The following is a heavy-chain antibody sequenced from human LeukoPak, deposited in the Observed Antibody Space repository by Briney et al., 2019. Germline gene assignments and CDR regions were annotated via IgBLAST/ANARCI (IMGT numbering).Heavy chain of an antibody. CDR1: GFTFSSYA. D-gene: IGHD2-2*01. V-gene: IGHV3-23*01. J-gene: IGHJ2*01. CDR3: AKGLICSSTSCSSGRYFDL. CDR2: IGGSSGST. Sequence: GGSLRLSCAASGFTFSSYAMSWDRQAPGKGLEWVSAIGGSSGSTYYADSVKGRFTISRDNSKNTLYLQMNSLRAEDTAVYYCAKGLICSSTSCSSGRYFDLWGRGTLVTVSS.